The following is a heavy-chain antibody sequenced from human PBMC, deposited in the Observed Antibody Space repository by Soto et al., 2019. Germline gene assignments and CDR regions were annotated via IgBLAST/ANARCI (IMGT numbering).Heavy chain of an antibody. J-gene: IGHJ3*02. CDR1: GFTFSTYW. CDR2: INGDGSYT. CDR3: VRTWHGFDI. V-gene: IGHV3-74*01. Sequence: EVQLVESGGGLVQPGGSLRLSCAASGFTFSTYWMHWVRQAPEKGLLWVSHINGDGSYTDFADSVKGRFTISRDNAKNTVYLQMQSPRVEDTAVYFCVRTWHGFDIWGPGTMVTVSS.